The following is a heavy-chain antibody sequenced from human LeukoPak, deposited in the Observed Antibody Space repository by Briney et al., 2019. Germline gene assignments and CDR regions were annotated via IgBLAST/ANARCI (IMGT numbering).Heavy chain of an antibody. CDR1: GGSFSGYY. CDR2: INHSGST. CDR3: ATRSNYYGSGSYYKSQTS. D-gene: IGHD3-10*01. J-gene: IGHJ4*02. V-gene: IGHV4-34*01. Sequence: SETLSLTCAVYGGSFSGYYWSWIRQPPGKGLEWIGEINHSGSTNYNPSLESRVTISVDTSKNQFSLKLSSVTAADTAVYYCATRSNYYGSGSYYKSQTSWGQGTLVTVSS.